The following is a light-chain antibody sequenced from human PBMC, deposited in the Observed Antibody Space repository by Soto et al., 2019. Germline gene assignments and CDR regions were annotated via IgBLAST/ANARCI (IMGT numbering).Light chain of an antibody. Sequence: DIPMTQSPSSLSASVGDRVTITCRASQNSRSYLNWYQQKPGKAPQLLIYATSSLQTVVLSRLSASGSGTDSSLVISDLQPEDSATYYCQQGYSSRWTSGRGTKVEI. CDR2: ATS. J-gene: IGKJ1*01. CDR3: QQGYSSRWT. CDR1: QNSRSY. V-gene: IGKV1-39*01.